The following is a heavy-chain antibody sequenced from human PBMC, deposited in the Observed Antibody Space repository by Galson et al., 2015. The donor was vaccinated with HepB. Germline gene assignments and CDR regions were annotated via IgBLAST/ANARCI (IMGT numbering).Heavy chain of an antibody. D-gene: IGHD1-1*01. CDR2: ISYDGMNE. CDR1: GFSFSAYG. CDR3: AKGGMSLSYQLLVDYFYYAMDV. V-gene: IGHV3-30*18. J-gene: IGHJ6*02. Sequence: SLRLSCAASGFSFSAYGMHWVRQVPGKGLEWVAIISYDGMNEYYAESVKGRFTISRDNSKNKVFLQMESLRTEDTALYYCAKGGMSLSYQLLVDYFYYAMDVWGRGTTFTVSS.